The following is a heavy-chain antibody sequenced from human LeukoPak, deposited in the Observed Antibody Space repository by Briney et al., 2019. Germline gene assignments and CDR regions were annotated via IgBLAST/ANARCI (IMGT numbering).Heavy chain of an antibody. CDR2: IYPGDSDT. Sequence: GESLKTSCKGSGYSFTSYWIGWVRPLPGKGLEWMGIIYPGDSDTRYSPSFQGQVTISADKSISTAYLQWSSLKASDTAMYYCVRGSGYYLADFRKWLDPWGQGTLVTVSS. CDR3: VRGSGYYLADFRKWLDP. CDR1: GYSFTSYW. J-gene: IGHJ5*02. V-gene: IGHV5-51*01. D-gene: IGHD3-3*01.